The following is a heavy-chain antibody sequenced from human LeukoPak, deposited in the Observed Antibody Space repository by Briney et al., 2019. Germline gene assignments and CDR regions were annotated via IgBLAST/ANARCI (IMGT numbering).Heavy chain of an antibody. D-gene: IGHD3-10*01. J-gene: IGHJ4*02. CDR1: GFTFSNYG. CDR2: IWYDGSNK. V-gene: IGHV3-33*01. Sequence: PGRSLRLSCAASGFTFSNYGMHWVRQAPGKGLERVALIWYDGSNKYYADSVKGRFTISRDNSKNTLYLQMNSLRAEDTAVYYCAGSYYNVFDYWGQGTLVTVSS. CDR3: AGSYYNVFDY.